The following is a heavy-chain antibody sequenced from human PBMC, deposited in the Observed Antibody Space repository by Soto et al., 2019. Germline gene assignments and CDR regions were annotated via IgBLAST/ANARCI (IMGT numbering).Heavy chain of an antibody. J-gene: IGHJ6*02. V-gene: IGHV3-30-3*01. D-gene: IGHD3-22*01. CDR2: ISYDGSNK. CDR3: AREFWDSSGYSYSYYYGMDV. CDR1: VFTFSSYA. Sequence: GGSLRLSCAASVFTFSSYAMHWVRQAPGKGLEWVAVISYDGSNKYYADSVKGRFTISRDNSKNTLYLQMNSLRPEDTAVYYCAREFWDSSGYSYSYYYGMDVWGQGTTVTVSS.